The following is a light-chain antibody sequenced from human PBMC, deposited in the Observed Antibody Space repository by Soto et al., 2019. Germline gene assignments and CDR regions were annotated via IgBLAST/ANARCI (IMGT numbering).Light chain of an antibody. CDR2: EVS. J-gene: IGLJ2*01. CDR1: SSAVGGYNY. Sequence: QSALTQPPSASGSPGQSVTISCTGTSSAVGGYNYVSWYQQHPGKAPKLMIYEVSKRPSGVPDRFSGSKSGNTASLTVSGLQAEDDADYYCSSYAGSNNHVIFGGGTKLTVL. V-gene: IGLV2-8*01. CDR3: SSYAGSNNHVI.